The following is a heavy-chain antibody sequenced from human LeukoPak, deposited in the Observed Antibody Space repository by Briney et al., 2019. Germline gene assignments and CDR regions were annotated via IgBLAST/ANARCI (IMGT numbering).Heavy chain of an antibody. CDR1: GYTFTNYW. CDR2: IYPGDSDT. J-gene: IGHJ3*02. CDR3: ARPANRGDAFDI. Sequence: RGESLKISCKASGYTFTNYWIGWVRQMPGKGLEWMGIIYPGDSDTRYSPSFQGQVTISADKSTTTAYLHWSSLKASDTAMYYCARPANRGDAFDIWGQGTMVTVSS. V-gene: IGHV5-51*01. D-gene: IGHD2/OR15-2a*01.